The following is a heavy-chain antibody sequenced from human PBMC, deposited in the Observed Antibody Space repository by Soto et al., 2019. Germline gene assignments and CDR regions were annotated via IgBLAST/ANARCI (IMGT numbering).Heavy chain of an antibody. J-gene: IGHJ4*02. Sequence: QVQLVESGGGLVMPGESLRLSCAASGFTFSDHYMSWIRQAPGKGLEWVSYISGHSTTIYYADSVKGRFTISRDNAKKSLSLQMNSLRDEDTAVYYCARGELDRTIDYWGQGTQVTVSS. D-gene: IGHD1-1*01. CDR3: ARGELDRTIDY. V-gene: IGHV3-11*04. CDR1: GFTFSDHY. CDR2: ISGHSTTI.